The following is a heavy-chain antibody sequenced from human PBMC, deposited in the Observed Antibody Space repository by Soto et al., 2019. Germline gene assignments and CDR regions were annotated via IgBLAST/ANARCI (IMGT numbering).Heavy chain of an antibody. CDR2: ISAYNGNT. D-gene: IGHD2-15*01. CDR1: GYTFTSYG. V-gene: IGHV1-18*01. Sequence: ASVKVSCKASGYTFTSYGISWVRQAPGQGLEWMGWISAYNGNTNYAQKLQGRLTMTTDTPTSTAYMELRSLRSDDTAVYYCASSPGYCSGGSCKTRDHYFDYWGQGTLVTGSS. J-gene: IGHJ4*02. CDR3: ASSPGYCSGGSCKTRDHYFDY.